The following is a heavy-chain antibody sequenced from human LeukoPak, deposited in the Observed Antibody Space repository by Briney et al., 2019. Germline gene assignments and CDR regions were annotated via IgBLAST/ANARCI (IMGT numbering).Heavy chain of an antibody. V-gene: IGHV3-23*01. J-gene: IGHJ6*03. CDR1: GFTFSSYA. CDR2: ISGSGDST. CDR3: ARFAAGGSYYYYMDV. Sequence: GGSLRLSCAASGFTFSSYAMSWVRQAPGKGLEWVSAISGSGDSTYYADSVKGRFTISRDNAKNSLYLQMNSLRADDTAVYYCARFAAGGSYYYYMDVWGKGTTVTVSS. D-gene: IGHD3-10*01.